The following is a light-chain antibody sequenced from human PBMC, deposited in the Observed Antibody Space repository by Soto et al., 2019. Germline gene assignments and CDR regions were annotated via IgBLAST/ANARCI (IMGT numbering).Light chain of an antibody. Sequence: DIVLTQSPGTLSLSPGERATLSCRAIHSVGSVYLAWYQQKPGQAPRLLIYGASTRATGIPDRFSGSGSGPEYTLTISRLEPEDFAVYSCQQYGFSPISFGQGTRLEIK. CDR1: HSVGSVY. CDR2: GAS. V-gene: IGKV3-20*01. CDR3: QQYGFSPIS. J-gene: IGKJ5*01.